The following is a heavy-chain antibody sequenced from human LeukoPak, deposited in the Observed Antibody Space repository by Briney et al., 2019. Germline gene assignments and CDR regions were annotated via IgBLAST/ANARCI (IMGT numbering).Heavy chain of an antibody. V-gene: IGHV4-59*01. D-gene: IGHD3-16*01. CDR2: IYYSGYT. CDR1: GGSISSYY. Sequence: SETLSLTCTVSGGSISSYYWSWIRQPPGKGLEYIGYIYYSGYTNYNPSLKSRVTISVDTSKNQFSLKLSSVTAADTAVYYCARETSQKGAHYMDVWGKGNTVTISS. J-gene: IGHJ6*03. CDR3: ARETSQKGAHYMDV.